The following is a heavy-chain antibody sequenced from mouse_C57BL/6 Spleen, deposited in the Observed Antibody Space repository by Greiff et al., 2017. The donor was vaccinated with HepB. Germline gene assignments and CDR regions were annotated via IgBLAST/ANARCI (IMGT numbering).Heavy chain of an antibody. J-gene: IGHJ2*01. CDR3: GGSGDYYGGSYFDY. V-gene: IGHV1-54*01. CDR1: GYAFTNYL. CDR2: INPGSGGT. Sequence: QVQLQQSGAELVRPGTSVKVSCKASGYAFTNYLIEWVKQRPGQGLEWIGVINPGSGGTNYNDKFKGKGTLTADKSSSTAYMQLSSLTSEDSAVYFCGGSGDYYGGSYFDYWGQGTTLTVSS. D-gene: IGHD1-1*01.